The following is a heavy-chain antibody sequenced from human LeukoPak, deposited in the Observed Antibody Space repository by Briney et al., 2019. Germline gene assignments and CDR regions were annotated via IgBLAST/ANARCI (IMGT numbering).Heavy chain of an antibody. Sequence: PGGSLRLSCAASGFTFSSYVMTWVRQAPGKGLEWVSTISGSGGSTYYADSVKGRFTVSRDNSKNMLYLQMNSLRAEDTAVYYCAKAETYGSGSHCFAPWAQGTLFTVSP. CDR1: GFTFSSYV. D-gene: IGHD3-10*01. V-gene: IGHV3-23*01. J-gene: IGHJ5*02. CDR2: ISGSGGST. CDR3: AKAETYGSGSHCFAP.